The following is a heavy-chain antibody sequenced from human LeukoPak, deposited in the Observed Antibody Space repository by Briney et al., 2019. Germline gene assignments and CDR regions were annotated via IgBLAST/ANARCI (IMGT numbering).Heavy chain of an antibody. D-gene: IGHD6-19*01. CDR1: GFTFSSYA. Sequence: GGSLRLSCAASGFTFSSYAMNWVRQAPGKGLEWVSSISSTSSYIYYADSVKGRFTISRDNAQKSLYLQMNSLRAEDTAVYYCARVGYSSGWYFDYWGQGTLVTVSS. V-gene: IGHV3-21*01. J-gene: IGHJ4*02. CDR2: ISSTSSYI. CDR3: ARVGYSSGWYFDY.